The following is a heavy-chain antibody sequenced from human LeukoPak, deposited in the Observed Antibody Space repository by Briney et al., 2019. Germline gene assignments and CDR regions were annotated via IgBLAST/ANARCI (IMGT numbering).Heavy chain of an antibody. V-gene: IGHV3-30*04. Sequence: GGSLRLSCAASGFTFSSYAMHWVRQAPGKGLEWVAVISYDGSNKYYADSVKGRFTISRDNAKNSLYLQMNSLRAEDTAVYYCARDFVTYYDSSGYGQHWGQGTLVTVSS. CDR1: GFTFSSYA. D-gene: IGHD3-22*01. CDR3: ARDFVTYYDSSGYGQH. CDR2: ISYDGSNK. J-gene: IGHJ1*01.